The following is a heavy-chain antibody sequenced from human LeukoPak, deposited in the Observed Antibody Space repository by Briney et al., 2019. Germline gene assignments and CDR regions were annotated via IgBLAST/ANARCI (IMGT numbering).Heavy chain of an antibody. D-gene: IGHD2-2*01. V-gene: IGHV3-9*01. CDR3: GKGYCSSINCRFDY. Sequence: GGSLRLSCTGSGFYFDDYAMLWVRQAPGKGLEWVSGISWNSGSVGYADSVKGRFTISRDNAKNSLYLQMNSLRTEDTAFYYCGKGYCSSINCRFDYWGQGTLVTVS. CDR2: ISWNSGSV. J-gene: IGHJ4*02. CDR1: GFYFDDYA.